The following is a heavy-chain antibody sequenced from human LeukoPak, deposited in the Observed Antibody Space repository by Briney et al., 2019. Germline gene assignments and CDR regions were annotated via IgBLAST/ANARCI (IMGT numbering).Heavy chain of an antibody. V-gene: IGHV1-46*01. CDR3: ARVWPPTGRDGYTADY. CDR2: INPSGGST. CDR1: GYTFTDYY. D-gene: IGHD5-24*01. J-gene: IGHJ4*02. Sequence: ASVKVSCKASGYTFTDYYMHWVRQAPGQGLEWMGIINPSGGSTSYAQKFQGRVTMTRDTSTSTVYMELSSLRSEDTAVYYCARVWPPTGRDGYTADYWGQGTLVTVSS.